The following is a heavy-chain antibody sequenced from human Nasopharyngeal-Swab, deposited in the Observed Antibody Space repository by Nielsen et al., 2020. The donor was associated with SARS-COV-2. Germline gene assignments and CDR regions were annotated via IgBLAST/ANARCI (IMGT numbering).Heavy chain of an antibody. Sequence: WVRQAPGQGLEWMGWMNPNSGNTGYARKFQGRVTMTRNTSISTAYMELSSLRSEDTAVYYCARATNLITMIVVVIPGRGPLDYWGQGTLVTVSS. D-gene: IGHD3-22*01. CDR2: MNPNSGNT. J-gene: IGHJ4*02. CDR3: ARATNLITMIVVVIPGRGPLDY. V-gene: IGHV1-8*01.